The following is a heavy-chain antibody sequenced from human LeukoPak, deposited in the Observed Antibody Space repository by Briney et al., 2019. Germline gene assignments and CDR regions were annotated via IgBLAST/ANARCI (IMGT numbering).Heavy chain of an antibody. V-gene: IGHV1-2*06. CDR2: INPNSGGT. CDR3: ARDAGALDI. CDR1: GYTFTGYY. Sequence: ASVKVSCKASGYTFTGYYMHWVRQAPGQGLEWMERINPNSGGTNHAQKFQGRVTMTRDTSITTAYMELSRLRSDDTAVYYCARDAGALDIWGQGTMVTVSS. J-gene: IGHJ3*02.